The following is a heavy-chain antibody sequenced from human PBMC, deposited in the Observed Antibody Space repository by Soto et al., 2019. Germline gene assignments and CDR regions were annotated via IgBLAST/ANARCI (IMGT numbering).Heavy chain of an antibody. CDR2: IYYSGST. J-gene: IGHJ4*02. V-gene: IGHV4-31*03. CDR1: GGSISSGAYY. D-gene: IGHD4-17*01. CDR3: ASTDATVTTYYFAY. Sequence: QVQLQESGPGLVKPSQTLSLTCTVSGGSISSGAYYWSWIRQHPGKGLEWIGYIYYSGSTYYNPSLKSRVTISVDTSENQFSLKLSSVTAADTAVYYCASTDATVTTYYFAYWGQGTLVTVSS.